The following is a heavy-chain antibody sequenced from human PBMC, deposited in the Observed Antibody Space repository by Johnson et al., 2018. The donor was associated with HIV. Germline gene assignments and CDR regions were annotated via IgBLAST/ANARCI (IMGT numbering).Heavy chain of an antibody. D-gene: IGHD4-23*01. CDR2: IWYDGSNK. V-gene: IGHV3-33*06. CDR3: AKGGPNYGGNSGAFDI. J-gene: IGHJ3*02. CDR1: GFTFSGYA. Sequence: QVQLVESGGGVVQPGKSLRLSCAASGFTFSGYAIHWVRQAPGKGLEWVAVIWYDGSNKYYADSVQGRFTISRDNSKNTLYLQMNSLRAEDTALYYCAKGGPNYGGNSGAFDIWGQGTMVTVSS.